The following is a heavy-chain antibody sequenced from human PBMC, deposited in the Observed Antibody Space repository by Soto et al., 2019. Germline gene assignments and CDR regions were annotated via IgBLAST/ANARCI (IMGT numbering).Heavy chain of an antibody. Sequence: GGSLRLSCAASGFTFSSYSMNWVRQAPGKGLEWVSSISSSSSYIYYADSVKGRFTISRDNAKNSLYLQMNSLRAEDTAVYYCARDPRLLYYDILTGDPVLYFDYWGQGTLVTVSS. CDR2: ISSSSSYI. CDR1: GFTFSSYS. V-gene: IGHV3-21*01. D-gene: IGHD3-9*01. J-gene: IGHJ4*02. CDR3: ARDPRLLYYDILTGDPVLYFDY.